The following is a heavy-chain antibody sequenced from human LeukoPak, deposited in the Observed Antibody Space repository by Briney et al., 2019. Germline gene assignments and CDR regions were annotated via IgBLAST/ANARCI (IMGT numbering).Heavy chain of an antibody. V-gene: IGHV4-39*07. CDR1: GGTISSSSYY. D-gene: IGHD3-10*01. J-gene: IGHJ6*03. Sequence: SETLSLTCTVSGGTISSSSYYWGWIRQPPGKGLEWIGSIYYSGSTYYNPSLKSRVTISLDTSKNQFSLRLSSVTAADTAVYYCARVGYYGSGSYYNYYYYMDVWGKGTTVTISS. CDR2: IYYSGST. CDR3: ARVGYYGSGSYYNYYYYMDV.